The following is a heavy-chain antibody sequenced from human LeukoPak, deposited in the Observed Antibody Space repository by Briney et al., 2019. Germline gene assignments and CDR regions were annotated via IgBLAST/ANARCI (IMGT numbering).Heavy chain of an antibody. CDR2: INPNSGGT. D-gene: IGHD1-1*01. V-gene: IGHV1-2*04. CDR3: ARGPRVQLERNAFDI. Sequence: ASVKVSCKASGYTFTGYYMHWVRQAPGQGLEWMGWINPNSGGTNYAQKFQGWVTMTRDTSISTAYMELSRLRSDDTAVYYCARGPRVQLERNAFDIWGQGTMVTVSS. J-gene: IGHJ3*02. CDR1: GYTFTGYY.